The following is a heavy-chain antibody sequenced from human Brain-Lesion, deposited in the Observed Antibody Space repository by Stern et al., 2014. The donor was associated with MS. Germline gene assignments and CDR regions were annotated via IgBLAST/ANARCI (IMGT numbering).Heavy chain of an antibody. V-gene: IGHV3-7*01. D-gene: IGHD2-2*01. CDR3: ARRVLVAMGGYPKTLDV. Sequence: EFQLVQSGGVLVQPGGSLKLSCAASGFTFSRYWMTWVHQAPGKGLEWVANIKEDGSEQYYVDSVKGRFTMSRDNAKNSLYLQMNSLRAEDTAVYYCARRVLVAMGGYPKTLDVWGRGTTVTVSS. CDR2: IKEDGSEQ. CDR1: GFTFSRYW. J-gene: IGHJ6*02.